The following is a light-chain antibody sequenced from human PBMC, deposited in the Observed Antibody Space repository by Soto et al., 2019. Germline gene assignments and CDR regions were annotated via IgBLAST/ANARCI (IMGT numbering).Light chain of an antibody. CDR1: QRVGNY. J-gene: IGKJ5*01. Sequence: EIVLTQSPATLSLSPGEGATLSCRASQRVGNYLAWYQQQPGQAPRLLIYDASNRATGIPVRFSGSGSGTDFTRTISSLEPEDFAVYYCQQRYTWPITFGQGTRLEIK. CDR2: DAS. V-gene: IGKV3-11*01. CDR3: QQRYTWPIT.